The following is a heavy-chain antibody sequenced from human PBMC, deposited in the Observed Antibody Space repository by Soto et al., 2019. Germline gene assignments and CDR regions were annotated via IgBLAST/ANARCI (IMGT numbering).Heavy chain of an antibody. Sequence: SETLSLTCAVYGGSFSGYYWSWIRQPPGKGLEWVGEINHSGSTNYNPSLKSRVTISVDTSKNQLSLKLSSVTAADTAVYYCARGGVTGSNWFDPWGQGTLVTVSS. V-gene: IGHV4-34*01. CDR1: GGSFSGYY. CDR2: INHSGST. J-gene: IGHJ5*02. D-gene: IGHD5-18*01. CDR3: ARGGVTGSNWFDP.